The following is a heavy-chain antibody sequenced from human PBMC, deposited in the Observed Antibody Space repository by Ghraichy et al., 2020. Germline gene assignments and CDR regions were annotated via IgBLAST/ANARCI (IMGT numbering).Heavy chain of an antibody. CDR1: GFNFSSYD. CDR2: IGTAGDT. Sequence: GGSLRLSCAASGFNFSSYDMHWVRQATGKGLEWVSAIGTAGDTYYPGSVKGRFTISRENAKNSLYLQMNSLRAGDTAVYYCARGNLDGYYFDYWGQGTLVTVSS. CDR3: ARGNLDGYYFDY. J-gene: IGHJ4*02. D-gene: IGHD5-24*01. V-gene: IGHV3-13*01.